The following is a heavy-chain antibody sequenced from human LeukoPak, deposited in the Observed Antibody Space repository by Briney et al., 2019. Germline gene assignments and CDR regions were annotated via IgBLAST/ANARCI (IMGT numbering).Heavy chain of an antibody. Sequence: GGSLRLSCAASGFTFSSYAMHWVRQAPGKGLEWVAVISYDGSYKYYADSVKGRFTISRDNSKNTLYLQMNSLRAEDTAVYYCAKEAAGTFDNAFDIWGQGTMVTVSS. V-gene: IGHV3-30*18. CDR3: AKEAAGTFDNAFDI. CDR2: ISYDGSYK. D-gene: IGHD6-13*01. J-gene: IGHJ3*02. CDR1: GFTFSSYA.